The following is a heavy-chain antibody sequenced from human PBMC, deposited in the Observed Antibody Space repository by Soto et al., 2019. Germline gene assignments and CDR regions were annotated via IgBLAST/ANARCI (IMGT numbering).Heavy chain of an antibody. CDR1: GFTFSNYA. Sequence: EVQILESGGGLVQPGGSLRLSCAASGFTFSNYAMTWVRQAPGRGLEWVSAVSANSDYAYYADSLKARFPISRDNAKNTLYLQSDRLRAEATVVYYCAKVPSQYIWGSYLRYYDYWGQGTLVTVSS. V-gene: IGHV3-23*01. CDR2: VSANSDYA. D-gene: IGHD3-16*02. J-gene: IGHJ4*02. CDR3: AKVPSQYIWGSYLRYYDY.